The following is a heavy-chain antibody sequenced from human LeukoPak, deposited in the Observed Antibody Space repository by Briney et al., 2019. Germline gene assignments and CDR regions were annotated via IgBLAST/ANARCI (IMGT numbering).Heavy chain of an antibody. V-gene: IGHV1-8*03. CDR1: GGTFSSYA. J-gene: IGHJ4*02. Sequence: RASVNVSCKACGGTFSSYAFTWVRQATGQGLEWMGWMNPNSGNTGYAQKFQGRVTITRNTSISTAYMELSSLRSEDTAVYYCARGRDGGATDFDYWGQGTLVTVSS. CDR2: MNPNSGNT. D-gene: IGHD1-26*01. CDR3: ARGRDGGATDFDY.